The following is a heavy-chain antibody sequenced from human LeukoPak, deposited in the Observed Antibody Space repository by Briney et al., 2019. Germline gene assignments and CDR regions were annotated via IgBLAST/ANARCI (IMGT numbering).Heavy chain of an antibody. CDR1: GYTLTELS. Sequence: ASVKVSCKVSGYTLTELSMHWVRQAPGQGLEWMGGIIPIFGTANYAQKFQGRVTITADESTSTAYMELSSLRSEDTAVYYCARVGYSSSTGPFDYWGQGTLVTVSS. CDR2: IIPIFGTA. V-gene: IGHV1-69*13. D-gene: IGHD6-13*01. CDR3: ARVGYSSSTGPFDY. J-gene: IGHJ4*02.